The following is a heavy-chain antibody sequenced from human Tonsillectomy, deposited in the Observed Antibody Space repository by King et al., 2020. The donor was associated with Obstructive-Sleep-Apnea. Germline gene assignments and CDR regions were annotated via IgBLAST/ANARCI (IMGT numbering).Heavy chain of an antibody. CDR3: ARGRSWFDP. CDR1: GYNLSTYV. CDR2: IDTNTGNP. J-gene: IGHJ5*02. Sequence: EQLVQSGSELRKPGASVKVSCKASGYNLSTYVMNWVRQAPGQGLEWMGWIDTNTGNPTYAQGFTRRFVFSSDTSVSTAYLQISSLRTEDTAVYYCARGRSWFDPWGQGTLVTVSS. V-gene: IGHV7-4-1*02.